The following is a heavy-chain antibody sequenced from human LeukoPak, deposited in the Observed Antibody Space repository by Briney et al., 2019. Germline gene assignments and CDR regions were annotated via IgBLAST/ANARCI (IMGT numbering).Heavy chain of an antibody. CDR3: AKDIGVGSCNGCLFDY. J-gene: IGHJ4*02. Sequence: GGSLRLSCAASGFTFDDYTMHWVRQTPGKGLEWVSLISWDGSSTYYADSMKGRFTISRDNSKNSLYLQMNSLRTEDTALYYCAKDIGVGSCNGCLFDYWVQGTLVIVSS. V-gene: IGHV3-43*01. D-gene: IGHD2-15*01. CDR1: GFTFDDYT. CDR2: ISWDGSST.